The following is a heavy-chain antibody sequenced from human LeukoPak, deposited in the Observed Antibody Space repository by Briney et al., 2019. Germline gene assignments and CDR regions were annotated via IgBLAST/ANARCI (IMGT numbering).Heavy chain of an antibody. Sequence: GGSLRLSCAASGFTVSSNYMSWVRQAPGKGLEWVSVIYSGGSTYYADSVKGRFTISRDNSKNTLYLQMNSLRAEDTAVYYCARVLSRHNWNRLDYYYYYMDVWGKGTTVTVSS. CDR2: IYSGGST. V-gene: IGHV3-66*02. J-gene: IGHJ6*03. CDR1: GFTVSSNY. CDR3: ARVLSRHNWNRLDYYYYYMDV. D-gene: IGHD1-20*01.